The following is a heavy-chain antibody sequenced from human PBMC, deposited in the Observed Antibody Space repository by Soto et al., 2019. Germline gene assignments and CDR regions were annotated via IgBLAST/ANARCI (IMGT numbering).Heavy chain of an antibody. CDR1: GGSISSGGYY. V-gene: IGHV4-31*02. CDR2: IYYSGST. Sequence: SETLSLTCTVSGGSISSGGYYWTWIRQHPGKGLEWIGYIYYSGSTYYNPSLKSRVTMSVDTSKNQFSLKLSSVTAADTAVYYCARQGFGPLHGLVDVWGQGTTVTVSS. CDR3: ARQGFGPLHGLVDV. D-gene: IGHD3-10*01. J-gene: IGHJ6*02.